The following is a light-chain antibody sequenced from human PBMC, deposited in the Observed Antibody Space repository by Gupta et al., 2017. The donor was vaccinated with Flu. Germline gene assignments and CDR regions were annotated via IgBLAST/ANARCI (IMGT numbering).Light chain of an antibody. CDR3: AAWDDSLSGLVV. CDR2: RNN. Sequence: GSISCSGGSSNIGSNFVYWYQQVPGTAPKLLIFRNNQRPSGVPDRFSGSKSGTSASLAISGLRSEDEADYYCAAWDDSLSGLVVFGGATKLTVL. V-gene: IGLV1-47*01. J-gene: IGLJ2*01. CDR1: SSNIGSNF.